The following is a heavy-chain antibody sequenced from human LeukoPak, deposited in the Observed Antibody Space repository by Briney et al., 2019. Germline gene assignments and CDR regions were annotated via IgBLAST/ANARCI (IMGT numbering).Heavy chain of an antibody. CDR3: ARRAHFGAVPLNWFDP. V-gene: IGHV1-2*02. CDR2: INPNSGGT. CDR1: GYTFTGYY. Sequence: ASVKVSCKASGYTFTGYYMHWVRQAPGQGLEWMGWINPNSGGTNYAQKFQGRVTMTRDTSISTAYMELSRLRSDDTAVYYCARRAHFGAVPLNWFDPWGQGTLVTVSS. D-gene: IGHD3-3*01. J-gene: IGHJ5*02.